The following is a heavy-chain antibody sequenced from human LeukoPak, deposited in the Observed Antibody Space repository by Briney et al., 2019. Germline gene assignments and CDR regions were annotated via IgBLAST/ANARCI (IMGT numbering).Heavy chain of an antibody. J-gene: IGHJ4*02. D-gene: IGHD1-1*01. Sequence: VGSLRLSCAASGFIFSSHTMHWVRQAPGKGLEWVALISIDGTNDYYADSVKGRFTISRDNSRNTLYLQMNSLISEDTAVYYCARSTLGTMTRLGDYWGQGTLVTVSS. CDR2: ISIDGTND. V-gene: IGHV3-30-3*01. CDR3: ARSTLGTMTRLGDY. CDR1: GFIFSSHT.